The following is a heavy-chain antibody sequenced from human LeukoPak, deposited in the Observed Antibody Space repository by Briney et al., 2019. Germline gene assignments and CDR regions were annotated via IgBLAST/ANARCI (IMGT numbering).Heavy chain of an antibody. V-gene: IGHV1-18*04. J-gene: IGHJ5*02. CDR3: ARDPYYYDSSGFGWFDP. Sequence: ASVKVSCKASGYTFTGYYMHWVRQGPGQGLEWMGWISAYNGNTNYAQKLQGRVTMTTDTSTSTAYMELRSLRSDDTAVYYCARDPYYYDSSGFGWFDPWGQGTLVTVSS. D-gene: IGHD3-22*01. CDR1: GYTFTGYY. CDR2: ISAYNGNT.